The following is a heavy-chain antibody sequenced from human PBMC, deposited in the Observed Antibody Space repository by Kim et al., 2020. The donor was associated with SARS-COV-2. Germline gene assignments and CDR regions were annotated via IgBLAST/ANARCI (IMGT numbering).Heavy chain of an antibody. CDR2: ISYDGSNK. V-gene: IGHV3-30-3*01. D-gene: IGHD6-13*01. Sequence: GGSLRLSRAASGFTFSSYAMHWVRQAPGKGLEWVAVISYDGSNKYYADSVKGRFTISRDNSKNTLYLQMNSLRAEDTAVYYCARAKAAALLDYWGQGTLVTVSS. J-gene: IGHJ4*02. CDR3: ARAKAAALLDY. CDR1: GFTFSSYA.